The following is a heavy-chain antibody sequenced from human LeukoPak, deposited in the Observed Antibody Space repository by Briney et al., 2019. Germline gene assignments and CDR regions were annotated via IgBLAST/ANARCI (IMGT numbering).Heavy chain of an antibody. CDR2: IYTSGST. CDR3: ARDSSGYYYRYFDL. J-gene: IGHJ2*01. CDR1: GGSISSYY. D-gene: IGHD3-22*01. Sequence: SETLSLTCTVSGGSISSYYWSWIRQPAGKGLEWIGRIYTSGSTNYNPSLKSRVTISVDTSKNQFSLKLSSVTAADTAVYYCARDSSGYYYRYFDLWGRGTLVTVSS. V-gene: IGHV4-4*07.